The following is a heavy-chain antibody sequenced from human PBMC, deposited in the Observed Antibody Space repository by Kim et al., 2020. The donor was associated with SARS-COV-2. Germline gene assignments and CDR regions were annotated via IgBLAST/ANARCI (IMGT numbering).Heavy chain of an antibody. Sequence: SETLSLTCTVSGGSVSSGSYYWSWIRQPPGKGLEWIGYIYYSGSTNYNPSLKSRVTISVDTSKNQFSLKLSSVTAADTAVYYCASVDTAMGFDYWGQGTLVTVSS. CDR1: GGSVSSGSYY. D-gene: IGHD5-18*01. CDR2: IYYSGST. J-gene: IGHJ4*02. CDR3: ASVDTAMGFDY. V-gene: IGHV4-61*01.